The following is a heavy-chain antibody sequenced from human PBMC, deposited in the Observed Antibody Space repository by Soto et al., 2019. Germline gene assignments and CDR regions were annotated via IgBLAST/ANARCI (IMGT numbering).Heavy chain of an antibody. J-gene: IGHJ5*02. Sequence: GGALRLSCAASGFTFSTYWMSWVRQAPGKGLEWVANIEQDGGEKYYEDSVKGRFTISRDNAKNSLYLQMNSLRADDTKIYNCASGVPYCGGGTCHPHWFDPWGQGTLVTVSS. D-gene: IGHD2-15*01. V-gene: IGHV3-7*01. CDR2: IEQDGGEK. CDR3: ASGVPYCGGGTCHPHWFDP. CDR1: GFTFSTYW.